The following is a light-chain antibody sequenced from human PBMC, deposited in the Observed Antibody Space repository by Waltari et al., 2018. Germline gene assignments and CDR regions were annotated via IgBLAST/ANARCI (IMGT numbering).Light chain of an antibody. Sequence: EIVLTQSPATLSLSPGERATLSCGASQSVSSNLAWYQQKPGQAPRRLIYDASNRATGIPARFSGSGSGTDFTLTISSLEPEDFAVYYCQQRSNWPLTFGGGTKVEIK. CDR3: QQRSNWPLT. CDR2: DAS. V-gene: IGKV3-11*01. CDR1: QSVSSN. J-gene: IGKJ4*01.